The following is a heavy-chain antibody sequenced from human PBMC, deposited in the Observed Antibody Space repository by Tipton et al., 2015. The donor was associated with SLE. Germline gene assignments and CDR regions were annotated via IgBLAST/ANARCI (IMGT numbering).Heavy chain of an antibody. CDR1: GGTFSSYT. D-gene: IGHD2-2*01. J-gene: IGHJ3*02. Sequence: QSGPEVKKPGSSVKVSCKASGGTFSSYTISWVRQAPGQGLEWMGRIIPILGIANYAQKFQGRVTITADESTSTAYMELSSLRSEDTAVYYCARDREYLGLHAFDIWGQGTMVTVSS. CDR3: ARDREYLGLHAFDI. V-gene: IGHV1-69*04. CDR2: IIPILGIA.